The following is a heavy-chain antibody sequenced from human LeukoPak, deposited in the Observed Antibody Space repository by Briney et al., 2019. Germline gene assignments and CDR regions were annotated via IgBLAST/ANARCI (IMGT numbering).Heavy chain of an antibody. J-gene: IGHJ3*02. CDR3: ARARRGIFGVVIIGDAFDI. CDR2: IYYSGST. Sequence: SETLSLTCTVSGGSISSYYWSWIRQPPGKGLEWIGSIYYSGSTYYNPSLKSRVTISVDTSKNQFSLKLSSVTAADTAVYYRARARRGIFGVVIIGDAFDIWGQGTMVTVSS. D-gene: IGHD3-3*01. V-gene: IGHV4-59*12. CDR1: GGSISSYY.